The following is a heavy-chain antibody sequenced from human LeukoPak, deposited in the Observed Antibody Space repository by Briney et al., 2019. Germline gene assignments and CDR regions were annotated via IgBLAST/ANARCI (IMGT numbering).Heavy chain of an antibody. CDR2: INSDGSSI. D-gene: IGHD6-13*01. Sequence: GGSLRLSCAASGFTFSSHWMHWVRQAPGKGLVWVSRINSDGSSISYADSVKGRFAISRDNAKNTLYLQMNSLRAEDTAVYYCARDDWAGYSSSWYPDAFDIWGQGTMVTVSS. CDR3: ARDDWAGYSSSWYPDAFDI. V-gene: IGHV3-74*01. CDR1: GFTFSSHW. J-gene: IGHJ3*02.